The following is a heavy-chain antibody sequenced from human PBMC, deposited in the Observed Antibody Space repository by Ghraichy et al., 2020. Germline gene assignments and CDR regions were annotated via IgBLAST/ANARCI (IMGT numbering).Heavy chain of an antibody. CDR3: AADAETVKYSSGWYN. CDR1: GFTFTSSA. D-gene: IGHD6-19*01. CDR2: IVVGSGNT. J-gene: IGHJ4*02. Sequence: SVKVSCKASGFTFTSSAMQWVRQARGQRLEWIGWIVVGSGNTNYAQKFQERVTITRDMSTSTAYMELSSLRSEDTAVYYCAADAETVKYSSGWYNWGQGTLVTVSS. V-gene: IGHV1-58*02.